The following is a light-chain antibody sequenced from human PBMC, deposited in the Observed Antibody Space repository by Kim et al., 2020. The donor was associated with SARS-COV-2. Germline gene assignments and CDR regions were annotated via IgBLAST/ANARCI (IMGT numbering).Light chain of an antibody. CDR2: WAS. CDR1: QSPLYNSNNKNY. J-gene: IGKJ4*01. Sequence: DIVMAQSPDSLAVSLGERATINCKSSQSPLYNSNNKNYLAWYQQKPGQPPRLLIYWASTRESGVPDRFSGSGSGTDFTLTINSLHTEDVAVYYCQQYYSALVTFGGGTKVDIK. V-gene: IGKV4-1*01. CDR3: QQYYSALVT.